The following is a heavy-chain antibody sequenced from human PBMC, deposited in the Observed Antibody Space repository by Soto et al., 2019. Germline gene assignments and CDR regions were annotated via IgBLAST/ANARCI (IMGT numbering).Heavy chain of an antibody. CDR3: ARGVIAAAAPPDY. CDR2: IYYSGST. V-gene: IGHV4-31*03. J-gene: IGHJ4*02. Sequence: QVQLQESGPGLVKPSQTLSLTCTVSGGSISSGGYYWSWIRQHPGKGLEWIGYIYYSGSTYYNPSLKSRVTISVDTSKTQFSRKLTSVTAADTAVYYCARGVIAAAAPPDYWGQGTLVTVSS. CDR1: GGSISSGGYY. D-gene: IGHD6-13*01.